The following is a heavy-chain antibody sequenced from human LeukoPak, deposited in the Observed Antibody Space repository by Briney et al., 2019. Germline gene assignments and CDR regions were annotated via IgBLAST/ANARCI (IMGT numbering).Heavy chain of an antibody. CDR2: ISRSGSTP. Sequence: GGSLRLSCAGSGFTFNALDLLWVPHAQGQGLEGVAAISRSGSTPYYTASVKGRFTVSRDNSKNTLFLQMNSLGAGDTAVYYCANLAPDSTTPAGCWGRGTLVTVSS. CDR3: ANLAPDSTTPAGC. J-gene: IGHJ4*02. CDR1: GFTFNALD. D-gene: IGHD6-19*01. V-gene: IGHV3-23*01.